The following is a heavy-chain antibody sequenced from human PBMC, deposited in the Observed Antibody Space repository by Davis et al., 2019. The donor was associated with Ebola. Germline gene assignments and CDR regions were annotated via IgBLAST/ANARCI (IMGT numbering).Heavy chain of an antibody. CDR2: IKQDGSEK. CDR1: GFTFSSYW. Sequence: GESLKISCAASGFTFSSYWMSWVRQAPGKGLEWVANIKQDGSEKYYVDSVKGRFTISRDNAKNSLYLQMNSLRAEDTAVYYCARDFPPDYDFWSGYFGYWGQGTLVTVSS. V-gene: IGHV3-7*03. J-gene: IGHJ4*02. D-gene: IGHD3-3*01. CDR3: ARDFPPDYDFWSGYFGY.